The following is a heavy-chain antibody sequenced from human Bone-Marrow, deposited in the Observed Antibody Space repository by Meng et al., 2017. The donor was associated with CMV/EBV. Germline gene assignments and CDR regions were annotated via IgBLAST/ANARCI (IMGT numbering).Heavy chain of an antibody. CDR2: VNSNNDAT. D-gene: IGHD6-19*01. Sequence: RLLQSGAEMKKPGASVKASCTTSGFTFSDYYIHWVRQAPGQGLEWMGWVNSNNDATNYARKFQGRVSMTRDTSISTAHMELSRLMSDDTAVYYCVRSSGWSLFDYWGQGTLVTVLL. V-gene: IGHV1-2*02. CDR1: GFTFSDYY. J-gene: IGHJ4*02. CDR3: VRSSGWSLFDY.